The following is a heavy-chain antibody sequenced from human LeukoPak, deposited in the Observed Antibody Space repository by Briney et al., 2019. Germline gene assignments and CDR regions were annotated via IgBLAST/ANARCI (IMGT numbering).Heavy chain of an antibody. J-gene: IGHJ4*02. CDR1: GGSISSYY. D-gene: IGHD6-19*01. CDR3: ARDASSGSYRVFDY. V-gene: IGHV4-59*01. CDR2: IYYSGTT. Sequence: SETLSLTCTVSGGSISSYYWSWIRQPPGKGLEWIGYIYYSGTTNYNPSLKSRLTISVDTSKNQFSLKLSSVTAADTAVYYCARDASSGSYRVFDYWGQGTLVTVSS.